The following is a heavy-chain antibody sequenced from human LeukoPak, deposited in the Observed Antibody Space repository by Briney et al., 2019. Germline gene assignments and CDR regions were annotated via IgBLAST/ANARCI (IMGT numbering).Heavy chain of an antibody. CDR1: GFTFRGYN. CDR2: IGTSGDS. CDR3: VRDGDGYDY. D-gene: IGHD2-21*02. J-gene: IGHJ4*02. Sequence: GGSLRLSCAASGFTFRGYNMHWVRQPTGKGLEWVASIGTSGDSYHAESVKGRFTISRDDAKNFLYLQMNSLRAGDTALYYCVRDGDGYDYWGQGTLVTVSS. V-gene: IGHV3-13*01.